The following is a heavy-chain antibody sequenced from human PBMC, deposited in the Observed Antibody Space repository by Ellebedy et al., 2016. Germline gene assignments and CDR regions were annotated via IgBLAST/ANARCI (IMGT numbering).Heavy chain of an antibody. V-gene: IGHV4-34*01. D-gene: IGHD3-3*01. J-gene: IGHJ4*02. Sequence: GSLRLSXAVYGRTSSGYYWSWIRQPPGKGLEWIGEINHSGSTNYNPSLKSRVTISVDTSKNQFSLKLSSVTAADTAVYYCARGRYYDFWSGYYFDYWGQGTLVTVSS. CDR3: ARGRYYDFWSGYYFDY. CDR1: GRTSSGYY. CDR2: INHSGST.